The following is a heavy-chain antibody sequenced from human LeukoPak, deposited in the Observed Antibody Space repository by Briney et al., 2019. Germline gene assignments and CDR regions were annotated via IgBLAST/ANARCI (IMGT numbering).Heavy chain of an antibody. CDR3: AKSINRGYSYGYAIDY. CDR1: GGSISSYY. V-gene: IGHV4-59*01. J-gene: IGHJ4*02. CDR2: IYYSGST. Sequence: PSETLSLTCTVSGGSISSYYWSWIRQPPGKGLEWIGYIYYSGSTNYNPSLKSRVTISVDTSKNQFSLKLSSVTAADTAVYYCAKSINRGYSYGYAIDYWGQGTLVTVSS. D-gene: IGHD5-18*01.